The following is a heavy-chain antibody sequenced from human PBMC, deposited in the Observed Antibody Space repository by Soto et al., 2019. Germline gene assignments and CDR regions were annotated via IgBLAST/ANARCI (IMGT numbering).Heavy chain of an antibody. CDR3: ASRVRGYSYGLEARQGAFDI. Sequence: QVQLVQSGAEVKKTGASVKVSCKASGYTFTGYYMHWGRQAPGQGLEWMGWINPNSGGTNYAQKFQGRVTMTRDTSISTAYMELSRLRSDDTAVYYCASRVRGYSYGLEARQGAFDIWGQGTMVTVSS. D-gene: IGHD5-18*01. V-gene: IGHV1-2*02. CDR2: INPNSGGT. J-gene: IGHJ3*02. CDR1: GYTFTGYY.